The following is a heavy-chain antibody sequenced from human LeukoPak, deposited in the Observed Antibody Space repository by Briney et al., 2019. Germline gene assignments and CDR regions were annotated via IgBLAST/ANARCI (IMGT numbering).Heavy chain of an antibody. Sequence: SETLSLTCTVSGGSISSSSYYWGWIRQPPGKGLEWIGSIYYSGSTYYNPSLKSRVTISVDTSKNQFSLKLSSVTAADTAVYYCARDYFVVVTAIPGFFDYWGQGTLVTVSS. CDR3: ARDYFVVVTAIPGFFDY. J-gene: IGHJ4*02. D-gene: IGHD2-21*02. CDR1: GGSISSSSYY. V-gene: IGHV4-39*07. CDR2: IYYSGST.